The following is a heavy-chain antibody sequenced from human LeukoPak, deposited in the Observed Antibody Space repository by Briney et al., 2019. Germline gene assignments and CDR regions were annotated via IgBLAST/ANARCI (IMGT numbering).Heavy chain of an antibody. V-gene: IGHV3-30*01. D-gene: IGHD3-10*01. CDR3: ARGGSGSYYYYFYYMDV. Sequence: GGSLRLSCAASGFTFSSHAMHWVRQASGKGLEWVAIVSYDGSNKYYADSVKGRFTISRDNSKNTLFLQMNSLRAEDTAVYYCARGGSGSYYYYFYYMDVWGQGTTVTVSS. CDR2: VSYDGSNK. J-gene: IGHJ6*03. CDR1: GFTFSSHA.